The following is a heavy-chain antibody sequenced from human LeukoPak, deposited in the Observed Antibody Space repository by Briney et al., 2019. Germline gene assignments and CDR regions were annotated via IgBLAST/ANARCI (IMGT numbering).Heavy chain of an antibody. Sequence: PSETLSLTCTVSGGSISSSSYYWGWIRQPPGKGLEWIGSIYYSGSTYYNPSLKSRVTISVDTSKNQFSLKLSSVTAADTAVYYCARHRFSQNGEHFDYWGQGTQVTVSS. CDR3: ARHRFSQNGEHFDY. V-gene: IGHV4-39*01. J-gene: IGHJ4*02. CDR2: IYYSGST. D-gene: IGHD3-10*01. CDR1: GGSISSSSYY.